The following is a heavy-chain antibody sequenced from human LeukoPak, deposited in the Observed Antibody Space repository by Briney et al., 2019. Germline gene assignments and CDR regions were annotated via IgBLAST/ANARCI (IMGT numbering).Heavy chain of an antibody. V-gene: IGHV4-39*01. Sequence: SETLSLTCTVSGGSISSRSYYWGWIRQPPGKGLEWIGSIYYSGSTYYNPSLKSRVTISVDTSKNQFSLKLSSVTAADTAVYYCARRIVVVVAARWFDPWGQGTLVTVSS. CDR2: IYYSGST. J-gene: IGHJ5*02. D-gene: IGHD2-15*01. CDR3: ARRIVVVVAARWFDP. CDR1: GGSISSRSYY.